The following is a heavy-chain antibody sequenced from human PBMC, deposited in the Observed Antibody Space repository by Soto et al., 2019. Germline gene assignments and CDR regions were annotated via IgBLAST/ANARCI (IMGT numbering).Heavy chain of an antibody. Sequence: EVQLLESGGGVVQPGGSLRLSCAASGFTFRNFVMSWVRQAPGKGLEWVSAIRATGGQTFYADSVKGRFTISRDNSKNMLYLQIDSLRDEDTALYFCAQDRGWGVVSPSHDYWGQGTLVTVS. J-gene: IGHJ4*02. D-gene: IGHD2-21*01. CDR2: IRATGGQT. V-gene: IGHV3-23*01. CDR3: AQDRGWGVVSPSHDY. CDR1: GFTFRNFV.